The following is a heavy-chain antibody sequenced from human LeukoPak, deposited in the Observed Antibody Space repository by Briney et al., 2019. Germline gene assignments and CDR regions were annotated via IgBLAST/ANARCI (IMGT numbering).Heavy chain of an antibody. Sequence: AGGSLRLSCAASGFTFSSYWMSWVRQAPGKGLEWVANIKQDGSEEYYVDSVKGRFTISRDNAKNSLYLQMNSLRAEDTAVYYCARDRYYYGSGSTYWGQGTLVTVSS. CDR2: IKQDGSEE. CDR3: ARDRYYYGSGSTY. D-gene: IGHD3-10*01. J-gene: IGHJ4*02. V-gene: IGHV3-7*01. CDR1: GFTFSSYW.